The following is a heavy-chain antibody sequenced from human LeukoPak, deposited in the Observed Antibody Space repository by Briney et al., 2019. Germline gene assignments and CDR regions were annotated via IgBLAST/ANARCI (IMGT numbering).Heavy chain of an antibody. J-gene: IGHJ5*02. D-gene: IGHD6-13*01. CDR1: GYTFTSYG. CDR2: ISANNGNT. V-gene: IGHV1-18*01. CDR3: ARDDKGGSWSWFDH. Sequence: ASVTVSCKASGYTFTSYGISWVRQAPGQGLEWMGWISANNGNTAYAQKVQGRVTMTIDTSTSTAYMELRSLRSDDTAMYYCARDDKGGSWSWFDHWGQGTLVIVSS.